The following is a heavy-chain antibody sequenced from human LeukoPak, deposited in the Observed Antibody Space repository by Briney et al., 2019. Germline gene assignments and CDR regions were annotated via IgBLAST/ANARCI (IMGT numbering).Heavy chain of an antibody. CDR3: ARWILTGYYRPSGFDY. D-gene: IGHD3-9*01. CDR2: INHSGST. CDR1: GGSFSGYY. Sequence: SETLSLTCAVYGGSFSGYYRSWIRQPPGKGLEWIGEINHSGSTNYNPSLKSRVTISVDTSKNQFSLKLSSVTAADTAVYYCARWILTGYYRPSGFDYWGQGTLVTVSS. J-gene: IGHJ4*02. V-gene: IGHV4-34*01.